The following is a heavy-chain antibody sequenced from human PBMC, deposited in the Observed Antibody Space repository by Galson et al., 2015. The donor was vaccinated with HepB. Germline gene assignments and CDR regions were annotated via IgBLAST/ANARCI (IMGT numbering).Heavy chain of an antibody. V-gene: IGHV1-2*06. CDR1: GYTFTGYY. D-gene: IGHD6-6*01. CDR3: ASWSIAARSVTYYFDY. CDR2: INPNSGGT. Sequence: SVKVSCKASGYTFTGYYMHWVRQAPGQGLEWMGRINPNSGGTNYAQKFRGRVTMTRDTSISTAYMELSRLRSDDTAVYYCASWSIAARSVTYYFDYWGQGTLVTVSS. J-gene: IGHJ4*02.